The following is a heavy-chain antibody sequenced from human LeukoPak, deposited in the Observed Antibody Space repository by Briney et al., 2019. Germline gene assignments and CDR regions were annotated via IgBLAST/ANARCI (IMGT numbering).Heavy chain of an antibody. D-gene: IGHD5-18*01. CDR1: GGSISSYY. CDR3: AGSGYKYGADALYM. V-gene: IGHV4-59*01. Sequence: PSETLSLTCTDSGGSISSYYWTWIRQPPGEGLEWIGYIYYSGSTNYNPSLLSRVATSLDASKTRFPWMRSSVTGADTSVHYCAGSGYKYGADALYMWGQRTMVTVSS. CDR2: IYYSGST. J-gene: IGHJ3*02.